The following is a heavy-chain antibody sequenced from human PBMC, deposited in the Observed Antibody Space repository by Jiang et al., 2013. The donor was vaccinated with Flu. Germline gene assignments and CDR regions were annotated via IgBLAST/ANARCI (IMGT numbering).Heavy chain of an antibody. V-gene: IGHV1-69*04. Sequence: GAEVKKPGSSVKVSCKASGGTFTSYAVNWVRQAPGQGLEWMGRIIPILGIATYAQKFQGRVTITADKSTTTAYMELRRLRSEDTAVYYCARDPPLVAGALGAFDIWGQGTMVTVSS. CDR3: ARDPPLVAGALGAFDI. CDR2: IIPILGIA. D-gene: IGHD2-15*01. CDR1: GGTFTSYA. J-gene: IGHJ3*02.